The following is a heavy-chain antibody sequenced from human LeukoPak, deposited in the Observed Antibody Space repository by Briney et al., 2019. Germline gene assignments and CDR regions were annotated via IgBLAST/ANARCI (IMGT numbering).Heavy chain of an antibody. V-gene: IGHV4-4*02. D-gene: IGHD3-10*01. Sequence: NPSETLSLTCAVSGDSISNSILWSWVRQPPGKGLEWIGEMYRSGTAHYNPSLKSRVTILIDNSKNQLSLELTPVTAADTAVYFCARLKDFTGKEYYFFDLWGRGALVTVSS. CDR3: ARLKDFTGKEYYFFDL. CDR2: MYRSGTA. CDR1: GDSISNSIL. J-gene: IGHJ2*01.